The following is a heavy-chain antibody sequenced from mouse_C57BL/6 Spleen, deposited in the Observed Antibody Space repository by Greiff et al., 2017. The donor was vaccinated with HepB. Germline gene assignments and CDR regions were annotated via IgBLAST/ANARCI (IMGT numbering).Heavy chain of an antibody. CDR2: IYPGDGDT. Sequence: QVQLQQSGPELVKPGASVKISCKASGYAFSSSWMNWVKQRPGKGLEWIGRIYPGDGDTNYNGKFKGKATLTADKSSSTAYMQLSSLTSEDSAVYFCARAYYGSFAWFAYWGQGTLVTVSA. CDR1: GYAFSSSW. CDR3: ARAYYGSFAWFAY. D-gene: IGHD1-1*01. V-gene: IGHV1-82*01. J-gene: IGHJ3*01.